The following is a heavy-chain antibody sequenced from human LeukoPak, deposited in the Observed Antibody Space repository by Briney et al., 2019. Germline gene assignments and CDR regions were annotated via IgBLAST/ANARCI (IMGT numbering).Heavy chain of an antibody. CDR2: IYTSGST. D-gene: IGHD3-22*01. Sequence: PSETLSLTCTVSGGSISSYYWSWIRQPPGKGLEWIGYIYTSGSTNYNPSLKSQVTISVDTSKNQFSLKLSSVTAADTAVYYCARARGDYYDSSRVAFDIWGQGTMVTVSS. CDR1: GGSISSYY. CDR3: ARARGDYYDSSRVAFDI. V-gene: IGHV4-4*09. J-gene: IGHJ3*02.